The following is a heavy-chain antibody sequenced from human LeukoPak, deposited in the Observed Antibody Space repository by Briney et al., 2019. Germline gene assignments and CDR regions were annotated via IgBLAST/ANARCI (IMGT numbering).Heavy chain of an antibody. Sequence: GGSLRLSCAASGFTFSSYGMHWVRQAPGKGLEWVAVIWYDGSNKYYADSVKGRFTIYRDNSKNTLYLQMNSLRAEDTAVYYCARSSSSGGSCSGYWGQGTLVTVSS. CDR2: IWYDGSNK. CDR1: GFTFSSYG. D-gene: IGHD2-15*01. V-gene: IGHV3-33*01. J-gene: IGHJ4*02. CDR3: ARSSSSGGSCSGY.